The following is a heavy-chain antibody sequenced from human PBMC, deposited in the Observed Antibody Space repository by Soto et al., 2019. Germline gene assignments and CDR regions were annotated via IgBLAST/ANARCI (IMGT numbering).Heavy chain of an antibody. CDR1: GYGFTTYG. V-gene: IGHV1-18*01. J-gene: IGHJ4*02. CDR3: ARGRYVDY. D-gene: IGHD1-1*01. Sequence: QVHLVQSGAEVKKPGASVKVSCKGSGYGFTTYGITWVRQAPGQGLEWMAWISAHNGNTNYAQKLQGRVTVNRDTSTSTAYMELRSLRSDDTAVYYCARGRYVDYWGQGALVTVSS. CDR2: ISAHNGNT.